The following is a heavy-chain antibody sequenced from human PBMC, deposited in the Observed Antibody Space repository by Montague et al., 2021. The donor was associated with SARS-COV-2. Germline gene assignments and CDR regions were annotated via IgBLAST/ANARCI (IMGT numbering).Heavy chain of an antibody. CDR1: GDSISYFY. Sequence: SETLSLTCTVSGDSISYFYWSWIRQPAGKGLEWIGRVSASGSTNYNPSLNSRVTMSVDTSKKQFSLRLSPVTAADTAVYYCARDMVAAPGTFDYWGRGTLVTVSS. J-gene: IGHJ4*02. V-gene: IGHV4-4*07. CDR3: ARDMVAAPGTFDY. D-gene: IGHD6-13*01. CDR2: VSASGST.